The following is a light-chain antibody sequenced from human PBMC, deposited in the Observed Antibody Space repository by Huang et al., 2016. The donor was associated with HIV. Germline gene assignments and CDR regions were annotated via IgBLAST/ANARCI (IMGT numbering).Light chain of an antibody. CDR3: QQSYRTPRT. CDR2: GAS. J-gene: IGKJ2*01. Sequence: DIQMTQFPTSLSASVEDRVTITCRAGQAIDKYLNWYQQKSGRAPRLLIYGASKLHSGVPSRFSGRASGTHFSLTINSLQPDDSAIYYCQQSYRTPRTFGQGTNLEI. CDR1: QAIDKY. V-gene: IGKV1-39*01.